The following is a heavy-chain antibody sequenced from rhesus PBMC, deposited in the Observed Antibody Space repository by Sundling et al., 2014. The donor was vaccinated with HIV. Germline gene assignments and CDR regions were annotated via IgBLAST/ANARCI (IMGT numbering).Heavy chain of an antibody. Sequence: QVQLQESGPGLVKPSETLSLSCAVSGDSISSNYWSWIRQAPGKGLEWIGYLFGSGSSTNYNPSLKSRVTLSVDTSKNQFSLKLISLTAADTAVYYCVRRVGLTAQFDYWGQGVLVTVSS. J-gene: IGHJ4*01. D-gene: IGHD2-15*01. CDR3: VRRVGLTAQFDY. V-gene: IGHV4-169*01. CDR1: GDSISSNY. CDR2: LFGSGSST.